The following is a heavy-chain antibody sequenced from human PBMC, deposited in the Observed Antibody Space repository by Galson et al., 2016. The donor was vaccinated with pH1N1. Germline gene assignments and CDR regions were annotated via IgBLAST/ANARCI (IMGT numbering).Heavy chain of an antibody. J-gene: IGHJ6*02. CDR2: IYYSGTT. Sequence: SETLSLTCSVSGDSISRSSCYWAWIRQPPGKGLEWIASIYYSGTTYYNPSLKSRVTISIDSSKNQFSLNLRSVTAADTAVYYCAREDFVVGEGWYNGFDVWGQGTTVTVSS. CDR3: AREDFVVGEGWYNGFDV. CDR1: GDSISRSSCY. V-gene: IGHV4-39*02. D-gene: IGHD2-15*01.